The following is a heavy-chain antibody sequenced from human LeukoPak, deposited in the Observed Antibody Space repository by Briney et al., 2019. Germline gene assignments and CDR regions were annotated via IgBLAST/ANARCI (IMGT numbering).Heavy chain of an antibody. D-gene: IGHD3-10*01. Sequence: PGGSLRLSCAASGFAFSSYAMSWVRQAPGKGLEWVSAISGSGGSTYYADSVKGRFTISRDNSKNTLYLQMNSLRAEDTAVYYCAKDAYGLLWFETDYYFDYWGQGTLVAVSS. CDR1: GFAFSSYA. J-gene: IGHJ4*02. CDR3: AKDAYGLLWFETDYYFDY. CDR2: ISGSGGST. V-gene: IGHV3-23*01.